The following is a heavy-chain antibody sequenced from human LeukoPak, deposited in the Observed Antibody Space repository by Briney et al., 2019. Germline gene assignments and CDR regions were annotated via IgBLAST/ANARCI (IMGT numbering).Heavy chain of an antibody. Sequence: GGSLRLSCVTSGFTFTKFWMSWVRQAPGKGLEWVANIREDGSVKNYVDSVKGRFTISRDNAKNSLYLQMNSLRAEDTAVYYCARGRSGYYGSGGNWFDPWGQGTLVTVSS. D-gene: IGHD3-10*01. CDR2: IREDGSVK. V-gene: IGHV3-7*01. CDR1: GFTFTKFW. CDR3: ARGRSGYYGSGGNWFDP. J-gene: IGHJ5*02.